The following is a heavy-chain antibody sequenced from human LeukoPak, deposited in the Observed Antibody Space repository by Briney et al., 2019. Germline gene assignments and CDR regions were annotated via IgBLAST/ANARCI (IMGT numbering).Heavy chain of an antibody. Sequence: QPGGSLRLSCAASGFTFSRYSMNWVRQAPGKGLEWVSYISSSSSTIYYADSVKGRFTISRDNARNSLYLQMNSLRDEDTAVYYCARDGPKTYYYDSSGPNAFDIWGQGTMVTVSS. V-gene: IGHV3-48*02. CDR2: ISSSSSTI. D-gene: IGHD3-22*01. CDR1: GFTFSRYS. CDR3: ARDGPKTYYYDSSGPNAFDI. J-gene: IGHJ3*02.